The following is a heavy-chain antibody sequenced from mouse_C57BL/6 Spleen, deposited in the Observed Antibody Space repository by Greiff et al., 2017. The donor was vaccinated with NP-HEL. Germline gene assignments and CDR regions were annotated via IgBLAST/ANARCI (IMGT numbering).Heavy chain of an antibody. CDR1: GFTFTDYY. V-gene: IGHV7-3*01. CDR2: IRNKANGYTT. Sequence: EVQLVESGGGLVQPGGSLSLSCAASGFTFTDYYMSWVRQPPGKALEWLGFIRNKANGYTTEYSASVKGRFTISRDNSQSILYLQMNALRAEDSATYYCARSYYGSSPAWFAYWGQGTLVTVSA. CDR3: ARSYYGSSPAWFAY. D-gene: IGHD1-1*01. J-gene: IGHJ3*01.